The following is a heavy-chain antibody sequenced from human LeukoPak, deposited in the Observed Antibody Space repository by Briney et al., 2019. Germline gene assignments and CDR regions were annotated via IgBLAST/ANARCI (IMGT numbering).Heavy chain of an antibody. CDR1: GLTFSSYG. D-gene: IGHD3-16*02. V-gene: IGHV3-30*18. CDR2: ISYDGSNK. Sequence: PGGSLRLSCAASGLTFSSYGMHWVRQAPGKGLEWVAVISYDGSNKYYADSVKGRFTISRDNSKNTLYLQMNSLRAEDTAVYYCAKASALRLGELSLGFDYWGQGTLVTVSS. J-gene: IGHJ4*02. CDR3: AKASALRLGELSLGFDY.